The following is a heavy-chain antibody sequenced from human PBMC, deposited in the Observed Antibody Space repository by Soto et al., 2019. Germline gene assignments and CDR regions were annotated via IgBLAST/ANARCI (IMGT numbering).Heavy chain of an antibody. CDR2: INAGNGNT. CDR1: GYTFTSYA. D-gene: IGHD6-13*01. CDR3: AREGGQQLVPFDY. Sequence: ASVKVSCKASGYTFTSYAMHWVRQAPGQRLEWMGWINAGNGNTKYSQKFQGRVTITRDTSASTAYMELSSLRSEDTAVYYCAREGGQQLVPFDYWRQGALVTVSS. J-gene: IGHJ4*02. V-gene: IGHV1-3*01.